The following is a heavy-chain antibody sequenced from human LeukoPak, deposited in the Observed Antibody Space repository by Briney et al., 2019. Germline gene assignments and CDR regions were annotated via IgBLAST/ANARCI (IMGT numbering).Heavy chain of an antibody. CDR1: GGSISSSNW. J-gene: IGHJ3*02. CDR2: IYHSGST. CDR3: ARSPSAMGEMTYYDFWSGYYTFAAFDI. Sequence: PSETLSLTCAVSGGSISSSNWWSWVRQPPGKGLEWIGEIYHSGSTNYNPSLKSRVTISVDKSKNQFSLKLSSVTAADTAVYYCARSPSAMGEMTYYDFWSGYYTFAAFDIWGQGTMVTVSS. V-gene: IGHV4-4*02. D-gene: IGHD3-3*01.